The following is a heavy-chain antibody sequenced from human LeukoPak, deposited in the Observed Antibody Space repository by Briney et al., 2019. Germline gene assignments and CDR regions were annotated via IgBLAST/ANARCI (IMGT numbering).Heavy chain of an antibody. CDR3: ARGPVRDDGLTGDSYYYGFDV. V-gene: IGHV4-34*01. D-gene: IGHD3-9*01. CDR1: GGSFTDYY. J-gene: IGHJ6*02. Sequence: PSETLSLTFAVFGGSFTDYYWSWIRQAPGKGLEWIGRIHHSAGTSYNPSLKSRVTISADTSKKQLSLKLTSVTAADTAVFYCARGPVRDDGLTGDSYYYGFDVWGQGTTVTVSS. CDR2: IHHSAGT.